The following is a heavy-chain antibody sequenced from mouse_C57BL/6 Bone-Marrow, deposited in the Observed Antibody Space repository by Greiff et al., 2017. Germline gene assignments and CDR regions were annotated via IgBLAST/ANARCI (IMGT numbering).Heavy chain of an antibody. J-gene: IGHJ4*01. D-gene: IGHD2-2*01. CDR1: GYAFTNYL. Sequence: QVQLQQSGAELVRPGTSVKVSCKASGYAFTNYLIAWVKQRPGQGLEWIGVINPGSGGTNYNEKFKGKATLTADKSSSTAYMQLSSLTSEDSAVYFGARPIYYGYEDYYAMDYWGQGTSVTVSS. CDR3: ARPIYYGYEDYYAMDY. CDR2: INPGSGGT. V-gene: IGHV1-54*01.